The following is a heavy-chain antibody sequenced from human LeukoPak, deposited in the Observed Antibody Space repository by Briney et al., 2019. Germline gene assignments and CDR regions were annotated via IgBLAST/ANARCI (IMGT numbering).Heavy chain of an antibody. CDR2: INQDGGQK. CDR1: GFTVSSTY. J-gene: IGHJ4*02. Sequence: GGSLRLSCAASGFTVSSTYMSWVRQAPGKGLEWVANINQDGGQKYHVDSVKGRFTISRDNAKNSLYLQMNSLRDEDMAVYYCARAGSIGSVDYWGQGTLVTVSS. CDR3: ARAGSIGSVDY. D-gene: IGHD3-10*01. V-gene: IGHV3-7*01.